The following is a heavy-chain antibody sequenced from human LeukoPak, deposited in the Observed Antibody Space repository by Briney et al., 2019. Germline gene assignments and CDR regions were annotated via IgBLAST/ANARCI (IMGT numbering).Heavy chain of an antibody. CDR3: ARGHGDGDYVQFDY. V-gene: IGHV4-59*01. D-gene: IGHD4-17*01. CDR1: GGSISSYY. J-gene: IGHJ4*02. Sequence: PSETLSLTCTVSGGSISSYYWSWIRQPPGKGLEWIGYIYYSGSTNYNPSLKSRVTISVDTSKNQFSLKLSSVTAADTAVYYCARGHGDGDYVQFDYWGQGTLVTVSS. CDR2: IYYSGST.